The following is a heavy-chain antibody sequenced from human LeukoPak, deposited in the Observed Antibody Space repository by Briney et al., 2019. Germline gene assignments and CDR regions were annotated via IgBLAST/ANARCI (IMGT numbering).Heavy chain of an antibody. Sequence: GGSLRLSCAASGFTFSSYGMHWVRQAPGKGLEWVAVIWYDGSNKYYADSVKGRFTISRDNSKNTLYLQMNSLRAEDTAVYYCARDTSARTYCSGGSCYSGIFDYWGQGTLVTVSS. CDR1: GFTFSSYG. CDR2: IWYDGSNK. CDR3: ARDTSARTYCSGGSCYSGIFDY. D-gene: IGHD2-15*01. V-gene: IGHV3-33*01. J-gene: IGHJ4*02.